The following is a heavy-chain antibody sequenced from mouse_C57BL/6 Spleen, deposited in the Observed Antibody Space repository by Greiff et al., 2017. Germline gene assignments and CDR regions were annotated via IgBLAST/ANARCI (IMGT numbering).Heavy chain of an antibody. V-gene: IGHV5-6*01. Sequence: EVKLMESGGDLVKPGGSLKLSCAASGFTFSSYGMSWVRQTPDQRLEWVATISSGGGYTNYHDSVKGRFTIPRDTATNTLYLQLISLTSEDTAMYYCASHPAPIYCSGPLFGYFDVWGTGTTVTVSS. D-gene: IGHD1-1*01. CDR2: ISSGGGYT. CDR3: ASHPAPIYCSGPLFGYFDV. CDR1: GFTFSSYG. J-gene: IGHJ1*03.